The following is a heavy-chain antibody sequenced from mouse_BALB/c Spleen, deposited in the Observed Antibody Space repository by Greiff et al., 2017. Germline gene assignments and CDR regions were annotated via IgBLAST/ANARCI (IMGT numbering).Heavy chain of an antibody. D-gene: IGHD2-10*02. CDR3: ARRYGNYSHAMDY. CDR1: GYSITSDYA. Sequence: EVKLQESGPGLVKPSQSLSLTCTVTGYSITSDYAWNWIRQFPGNKLEWMGYISYSGSTSYNPSLKSRISITRDTSKNQFFLQLNSVTTEDTATYYCARRYGNYSHAMDYWGQGTSVTVSS. J-gene: IGHJ4*01. V-gene: IGHV3-2*02. CDR2: ISYSGST.